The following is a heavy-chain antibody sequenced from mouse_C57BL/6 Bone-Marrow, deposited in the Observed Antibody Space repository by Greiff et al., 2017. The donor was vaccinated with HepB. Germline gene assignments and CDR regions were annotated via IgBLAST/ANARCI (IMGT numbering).Heavy chain of an antibody. CDR1: GFTFSSYG. CDR2: ISSGGSYT. V-gene: IGHV5-6*01. D-gene: IGHD2-3*01. J-gene: IGHJ1*03. CDR3: ARPRDGYYPYFDV. Sequence: EVQLVESGGDLVKPGGSLKLSCAASGFTFSSYGMSWVRQTPDKRLEWVATISSGGSYTYYPDSVKGRFPISRDNAKNTLYLQMSSLKSEDTAMYYCARPRDGYYPYFDVWGTGTTVTVSS.